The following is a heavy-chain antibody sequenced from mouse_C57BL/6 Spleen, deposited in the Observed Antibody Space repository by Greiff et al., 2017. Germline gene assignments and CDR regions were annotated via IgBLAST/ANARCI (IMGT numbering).Heavy chain of an antibody. CDR3: ARGGSSYEDWYFDV. J-gene: IGHJ1*03. CDR1: GFTFSDYY. CDR2: INYDGSST. D-gene: IGHD1-1*01. V-gene: IGHV5-16*01. Sequence: EVQVVESEGGLVQPGSSMKLSCTASGFTFSDYYMAWVRQVPEKGLEWVANINYDGSSTYYLDSLKSRFIISRDNAKNILYLQMSSLKSEDTATYYCARGGSSYEDWYFDVWGTGTTVTVSS.